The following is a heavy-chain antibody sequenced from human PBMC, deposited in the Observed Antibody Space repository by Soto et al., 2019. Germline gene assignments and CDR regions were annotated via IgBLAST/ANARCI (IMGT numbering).Heavy chain of an antibody. Sequence: PSETLSLTCTVSGGSVSSGSYYWSWIRPPPGKGLEWIGYIYYSGSTNYNPSLKSRVTVSVDTSKNQFSLKLSSVTAADTAVYYCARGGYCSGGSCYSYFDYWGQGTLVTVSS. CDR1: GGSVSSGSYY. CDR2: IYYSGST. V-gene: IGHV4-61*01. J-gene: IGHJ4*02. CDR3: ARGGYCSGGSCYSYFDY. D-gene: IGHD2-15*01.